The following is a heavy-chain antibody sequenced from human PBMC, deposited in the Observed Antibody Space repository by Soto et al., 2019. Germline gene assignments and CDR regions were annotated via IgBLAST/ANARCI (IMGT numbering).Heavy chain of an antibody. J-gene: IGHJ4*02. CDR3: ARDPDSSGYYYFDY. CDR1: GFIFYTYG. CDR2: ISSYGGST. Sequence: GGSLRLSCAASGFIFYTYGMHWVRQAPGKGLEYVSAISSYGGSTYYANSVKGRFTISRDNSKNTLYLQMGSLRAEDMAVYYCARDPDSSGYYYFDYWGQGTLVTVSS. V-gene: IGHV3-64*01. D-gene: IGHD3-22*01.